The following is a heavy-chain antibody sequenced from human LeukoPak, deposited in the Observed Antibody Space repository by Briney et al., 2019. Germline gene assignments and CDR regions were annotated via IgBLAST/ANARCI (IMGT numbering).Heavy chain of an antibody. J-gene: IGHJ3*02. D-gene: IGHD3-10*01. Sequence: PSETLSLTCAVSGASISSSNWWTWVRQPPGKGLEWIGEISHTGITNYNPSLKNRVTVSVDRSKNHFSLKLSSVTAADTAVYYCARGGLRRGRITMVRGVRDAFDIWGQGTMVTVSS. CDR2: ISHTGIT. V-gene: IGHV4-4*02. CDR3: ARGGLRRGRITMVRGVRDAFDI. CDR1: GASISSSNW.